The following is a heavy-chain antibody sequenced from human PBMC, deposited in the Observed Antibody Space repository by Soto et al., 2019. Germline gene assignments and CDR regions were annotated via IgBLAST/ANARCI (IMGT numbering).Heavy chain of an antibody. V-gene: IGHV3-48*01. CDR2: ISSSSSTI. J-gene: IGHJ4*02. Sequence: EVQLAESGGGLVQPGGSLRLACAASGFTFSSYSLNWVRQAPGKGLEWVSYISSSSSTIYYADSVKGRFTISRDNAKNSLYRQMDSRRAEDTAVYYGAVVVTAIHWCQGTMVTFS. CDR1: GFTFSSYS. CDR3: AVVVTAIH. D-gene: IGHD2-21*02.